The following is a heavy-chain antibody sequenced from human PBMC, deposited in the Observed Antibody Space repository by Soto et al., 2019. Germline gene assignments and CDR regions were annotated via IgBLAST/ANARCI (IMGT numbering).Heavy chain of an antibody. D-gene: IGHD2-15*01. J-gene: IGHJ4*02. V-gene: IGHV3-74*01. CDR3: VRTSLVVAAATREDY. CDR2: INSGGSST. CDR1: GFTFSSYW. Sequence: GGSLRLSCAASGFTFSSYWMHWVRQAPGKGLVWVSRINSGGSSTSYADSVEGRFTISRDNAKNTLYLQMNSLRAEDTAVYYCVRTSLVVAAATREDYWGQGTLVTVSS.